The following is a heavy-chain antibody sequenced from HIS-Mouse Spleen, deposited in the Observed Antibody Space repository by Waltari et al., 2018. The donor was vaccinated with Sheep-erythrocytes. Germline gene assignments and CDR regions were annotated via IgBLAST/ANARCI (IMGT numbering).Heavy chain of an antibody. J-gene: IGHJ4*02. CDR1: GGSISSGDYY. Sequence: QVQLQESGPGLVKPSQTLSLTCTVSGGSISSGDYYWSWIRQPPGKGLEWIGYIYYSGGTYSHPSLKSRVTISVDTSKNQFSLKLSSVTAADTAVYYCARDRWGDYFDYWGQGTLVTVSS. D-gene: IGHD7-27*01. CDR2: IYYSGGT. CDR3: ARDRWGDYFDY. V-gene: IGHV4-30-4*01.